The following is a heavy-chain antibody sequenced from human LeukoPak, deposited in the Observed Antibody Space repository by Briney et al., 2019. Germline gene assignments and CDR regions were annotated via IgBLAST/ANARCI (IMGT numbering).Heavy chain of an antibody. CDR2: ILSSGST. Sequence: PSETLSLTCTVSGGSISNYYWNWIRQPPGKGLEWIGYILSSGSTHHNPSLTSRISLSVDTSKNQFSLKLSSVTAADTAVYYCARVGYDILTAFNWFDPWGQGTLVTVSS. CDR1: GGSISNYY. CDR3: ARVGYDILTAFNWFDP. D-gene: IGHD3-9*01. V-gene: IGHV4-59*12. J-gene: IGHJ5*02.